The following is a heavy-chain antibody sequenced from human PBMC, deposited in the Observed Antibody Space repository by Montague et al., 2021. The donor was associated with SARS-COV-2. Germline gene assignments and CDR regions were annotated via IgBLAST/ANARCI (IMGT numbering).Heavy chain of an antibody. V-gene: IGHV4-39*07. CDR3: GRVIVSATSNPFDC. CDR2: MYYSGST. D-gene: IGHD2-15*01. Sequence: SETLSLTCTVSGGSISSYHHNWGWIRQPPGKGLVWNGAMYYSGSTWLNLCLKSLVTISVDTSKNQLSLNLRTVTAADTAVYFCGRVIVSATSNPFDCWGQGTLVAVSS. CDR1: GGSISSYHHN. J-gene: IGHJ4*02.